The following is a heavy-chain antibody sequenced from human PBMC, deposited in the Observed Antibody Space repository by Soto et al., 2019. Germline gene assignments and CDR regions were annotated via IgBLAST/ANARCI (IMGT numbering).Heavy chain of an antibody. CDR3: ARVKKGAHPYFDY. V-gene: IGHV1-18*01. CDR1: GYTFTSYG. CDR2: ISAYNGNT. J-gene: IGHJ4*02. Sequence: ASVKVSCKASGYTFTSYGISWVRQAPGQGLEWMGWISAYNGNTNYAQKFQGRVTITTDTSTSTAYMELSSLRSEDTAVYYCARVKKGAHPYFDYWGQGTLVTVSS.